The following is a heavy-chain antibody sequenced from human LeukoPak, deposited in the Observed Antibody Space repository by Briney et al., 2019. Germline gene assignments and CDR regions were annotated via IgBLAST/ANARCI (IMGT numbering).Heavy chain of an antibody. D-gene: IGHD5-18*01. CDR3: ARDTAMAPFDY. CDR2: IIPIFGIA. Sequence: GASVKVSCKASVGTFNSYAISWVRQAPGQGLEWMGRIIPIFGIANYVQKFQGRVTITADKSTSTAYMELSSLRSEDTAVYYCARDTAMAPFDYWGQGPLVTVSS. CDR1: VGTFNSYA. V-gene: IGHV1-69*04. J-gene: IGHJ4*02.